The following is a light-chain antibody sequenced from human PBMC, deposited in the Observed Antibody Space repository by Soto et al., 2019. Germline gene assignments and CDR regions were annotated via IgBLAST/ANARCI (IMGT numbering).Light chain of an antibody. Sequence: EIVFTQSPSTLSLSPGERATLSCRASQSVSSYLAWYQQKPGQAPRLLIYDASNRAADIPDRFSGSGSGTDFTLAIRRLEPEDFAVYYCHQFGYSPRTFGQGTKVDIK. CDR3: HQFGYSPRT. CDR2: DAS. V-gene: IGKV3-11*01. J-gene: IGKJ1*01. CDR1: QSVSSY.